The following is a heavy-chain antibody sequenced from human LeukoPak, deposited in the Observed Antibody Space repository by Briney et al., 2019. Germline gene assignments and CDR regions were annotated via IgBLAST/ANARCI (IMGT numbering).Heavy chain of an antibody. Sequence: GGSLRLSCAASGFTFSSYSMNWVRQAPGKGLVWVSRINTDGSSTIYADSVKGRFTISRDNAKNTLYLQMNSLRVEDTAIYYCARGRSGFYFDYWGQGTLVTVSS. CDR2: INTDGSST. J-gene: IGHJ4*02. CDR1: GFTFSSYS. CDR3: ARGRSGFYFDY. D-gene: IGHD3-22*01. V-gene: IGHV3-74*01.